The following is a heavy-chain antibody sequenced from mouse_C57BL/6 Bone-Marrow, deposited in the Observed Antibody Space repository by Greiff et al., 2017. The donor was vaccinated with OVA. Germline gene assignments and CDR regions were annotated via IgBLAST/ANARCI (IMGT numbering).Heavy chain of an antibody. CDR3: ARDDGDY. J-gene: IGHJ2*01. CDR1: GFSLTGYG. Sequence: VQVVESGPGLVAPSQSLSITCTVSGFSLTGYGVNWVRQPPGKGLEWLGMIWGDGSTDYNSALKSRLSISKDNSKSQVFLKITTLHTDATASCYFARDDGDYWGPGTTLTVSS. D-gene: IGHD2-3*01. V-gene: IGHV2-6-7*01. CDR2: IWGDGST.